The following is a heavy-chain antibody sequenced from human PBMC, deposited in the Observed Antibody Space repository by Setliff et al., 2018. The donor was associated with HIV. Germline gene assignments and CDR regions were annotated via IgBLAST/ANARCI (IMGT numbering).Heavy chain of an antibody. CDR2: VDPEDGET. J-gene: IGHJ4*02. V-gene: IGHV1-69-2*01. Sequence: GASVKVSCKVSGYTFTDYYMHWVQQAPGKGLEWMGLVDPEDGETIYAQKFQGRVTMTRNTSISTAFMELSSLRSEDTAVYYCARQLSNSLDFWGQGAQVTVSS. D-gene: IGHD1-1*01. CDR1: GYTFTDYY. CDR3: ARQLSNSLDF.